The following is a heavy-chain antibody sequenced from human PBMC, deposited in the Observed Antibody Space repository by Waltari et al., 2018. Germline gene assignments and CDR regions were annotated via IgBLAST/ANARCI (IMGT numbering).Heavy chain of an antibody. CDR3: ARDRGAADYIDY. CDR2: IYHSGST. J-gene: IGHJ4*02. Sequence: QVQLQESGPGLVKPSETLSLTCAVSGYPISSGFYWGWFRQPPGKGLEWIGSIYHSGSTYSNPSLKSRVSLSVDTSTNQFSLNLISVTAADTALYYCARDRGAADYIDYWGQGTLVTVSS. V-gene: IGHV4-38-2*02. CDR1: GYPISSGFY. D-gene: IGHD3-10*01.